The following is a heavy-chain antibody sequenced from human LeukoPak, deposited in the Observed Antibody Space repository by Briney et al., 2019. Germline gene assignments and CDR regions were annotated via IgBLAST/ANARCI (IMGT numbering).Heavy chain of an antibody. Sequence: PGGSLRLSCAAPGVTFSGYSVNWVRQAPRKGLEWVSAITGTSRHIYYADSVKGRLTISRDNSKNTLDLQMNSLRAEDTAVYYCAKGGSDYFGSGYYYYGMDVWGQGTTVTVSS. J-gene: IGHJ6*02. CDR1: GVTFSGYS. D-gene: IGHD3-10*01. CDR3: AKGGSDYFGSGYYYYGMDV. CDR2: ITGTSRHI. V-gene: IGHV3-23*01.